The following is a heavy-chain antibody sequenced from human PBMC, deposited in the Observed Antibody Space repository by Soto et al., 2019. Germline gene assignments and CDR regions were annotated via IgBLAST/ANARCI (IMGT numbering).Heavy chain of an antibody. D-gene: IGHD2-15*01. CDR1: GFTCSSYW. J-gene: IGHJ4*02. V-gene: IGHV3-74*01. CDR2: INSDGSST. Sequence: GGSLRLSCAASGFTCSSYWMHWVRQAPGKGLVRVSRINSDGSSTSYADSVKGRFTISRDNAKNTLYLQMNSLRAEDTAVYYCVRTSLVVAAATREDYWGQGTLVTVSS. CDR3: VRTSLVVAAATREDY.